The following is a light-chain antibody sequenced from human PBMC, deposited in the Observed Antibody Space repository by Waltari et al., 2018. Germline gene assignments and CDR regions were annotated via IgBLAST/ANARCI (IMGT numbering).Light chain of an antibody. CDR1: QVIYKY. CDR2: AAS. J-gene: IGKJ4*01. Sequence: EIQVTQSPSSLSASVGGRVTNTCRASQVIYKYLTWFQQKPGKAPKSLIYAASSLQSGVPSKFSGSGSGTDFTITISRLQHEDLATYYRQQYNDYPLTFGGGTRVEIK. V-gene: IGKV1-16*02. CDR3: QQYNDYPLT.